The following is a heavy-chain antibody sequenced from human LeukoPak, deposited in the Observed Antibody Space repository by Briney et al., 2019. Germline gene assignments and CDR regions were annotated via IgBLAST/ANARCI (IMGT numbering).Heavy chain of an antibody. CDR3: ARRGPVLDRMLGHYYYYMDV. Sequence: PSETLSLTCTVSGGSISSSGYYWGWIRQPPGKGLEWIGNIYYSGSTYYNPSLKSRITISVDTSKNQFSLKLSSVTAADTAVYCCARRGPVLDRMLGHYYYYMDVWGKGTTVTVSS. V-gene: IGHV4-39*01. CDR1: GGSISSSGYY. J-gene: IGHJ6*03. CDR2: IYYSGST. D-gene: IGHD2-8*01.